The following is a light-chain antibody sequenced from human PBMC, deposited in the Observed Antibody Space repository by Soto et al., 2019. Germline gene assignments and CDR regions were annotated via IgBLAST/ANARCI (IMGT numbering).Light chain of an antibody. V-gene: IGLV2-14*03. J-gene: IGLJ2*01. Sequence: QSVLTQPASVSGSPGQSITISCAGTNSDVGGHNFVSWYQQHPGKAPKLLIYDVSNRAPGISNRLSSSKSGNTASLTISGLQADDEGDYYCSSYTNRNTVIFGGGTKLTVL. CDR1: NSDVGGHNF. CDR3: SSYTNRNTVI. CDR2: DVS.